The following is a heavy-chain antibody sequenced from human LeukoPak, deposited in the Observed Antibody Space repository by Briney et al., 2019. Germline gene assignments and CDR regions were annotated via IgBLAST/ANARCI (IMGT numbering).Heavy chain of an antibody. J-gene: IGHJ4*02. CDR1: GYTFTGYY. CDR2: INPNSGGT. D-gene: IGHD2-15*01. Sequence: ASVKVSCKASGYTFTGYYMHWVRQAPGQGLEWMGWINPNSGGTNYAQKFQGRVTMTRDTSISTAYMELSRLRSDDTAVYYCARAGGYCSGGSCYSRYYFDYWGQGTLVTVSS. CDR3: ARAGGYCSGGSCYSRYYFDY. V-gene: IGHV1-2*02.